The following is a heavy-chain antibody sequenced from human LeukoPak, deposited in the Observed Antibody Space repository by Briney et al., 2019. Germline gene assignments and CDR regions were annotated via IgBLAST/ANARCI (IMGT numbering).Heavy chain of an antibody. Sequence: SETLSLTCAVYGGSFRGYYWSWIRQPPGKGLEWIGEINHSGRTNYNPSLKSRVTISVDTSKNQFSLKLSSVTAADTAVYYCARDSYREYCSGGSCFGSFDYWGQGTLVTVSS. CDR3: ARDSYREYCSGGSCFGSFDY. CDR2: INHSGRT. V-gene: IGHV4-34*01. CDR1: GGSFRGYY. J-gene: IGHJ4*02. D-gene: IGHD2-15*01.